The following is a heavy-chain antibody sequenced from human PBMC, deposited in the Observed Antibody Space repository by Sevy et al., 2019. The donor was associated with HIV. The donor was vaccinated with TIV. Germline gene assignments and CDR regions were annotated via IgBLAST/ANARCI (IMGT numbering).Heavy chain of an antibody. CDR2: IRYDGSNK. Sequence: GGSLRLSCAASGFTFSTYDMHWVRQAPGKGLEWVAYIRYDGSNKYYADSVRGRFTISRDNSKNTLYLQMNSLRAEDTAVYYCARGRNTTQEWLEELDYYYGVDVWGQGTTVTVSS. CDR1: GFTFSTYD. J-gene: IGHJ6*02. D-gene: IGHD1-1*01. CDR3: ARGRNTTQEWLEELDYYYGVDV. V-gene: IGHV3-30*02.